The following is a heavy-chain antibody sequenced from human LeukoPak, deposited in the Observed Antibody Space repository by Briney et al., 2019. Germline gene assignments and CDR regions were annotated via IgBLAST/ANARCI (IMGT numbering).Heavy chain of an antibody. CDR2: ISYDGSNK. Sequence: SGGPLRLSCAASGFTISSYAMHWVRQAPGKGLWWVAVISYDGSNKYYADSVKGRFTISRDNSKNTLYLQMNSLRAEDTAVYYCARGGGIVGAPGRDAFDIWGQGTMVTVSS. D-gene: IGHD1-26*01. V-gene: IGHV3-30*04. CDR1: GFTISSYA. CDR3: ARGGGIVGAPGRDAFDI. J-gene: IGHJ3*02.